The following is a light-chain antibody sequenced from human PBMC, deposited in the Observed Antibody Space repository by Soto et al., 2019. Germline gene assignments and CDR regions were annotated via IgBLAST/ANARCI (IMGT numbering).Light chain of an antibody. CDR3: ETWDSNTRV. J-gene: IGLJ3*02. Sequence: QAVLTQSSSASASLGSSVKLTCTLSSGHSSYIIAWHQQQPGKAPRYLMKLEGSGSYNKGSRVHDRFSGSSSGADRYLTISKLQFEDEAAYYCETWDSNTRVFVGGTQVTVL. CDR2: LEGSGSY. V-gene: IGLV4-60*02. CDR1: SGHSSYI.